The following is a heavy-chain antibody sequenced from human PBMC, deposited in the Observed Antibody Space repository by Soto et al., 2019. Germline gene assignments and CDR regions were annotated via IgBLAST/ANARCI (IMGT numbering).Heavy chain of an antibody. V-gene: IGHV5-51*01. D-gene: IGHD1-26*01. J-gene: IGHJ3*02. CDR3: ARQAGGSLDVAFDI. CDR1: GYSFATYW. Sequence: EVQLVQSGAEVKKPGESLKISCKGSGYSFATYWIAWVRQMPGKGLEWMGIIYAGDSNTKYSPSFQGLVTISADKSISTAYLQWSSLKASETAIYYCARQAGGSLDVAFDIWGQGTMVTVSS. CDR2: IYAGDSNT.